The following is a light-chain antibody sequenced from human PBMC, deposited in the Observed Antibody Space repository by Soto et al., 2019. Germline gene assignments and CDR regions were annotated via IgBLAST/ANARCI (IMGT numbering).Light chain of an antibody. Sequence: QSALTQPRSVSGSPGQSVTISCTGTSSDVGIYNYVSWYLHHPGKAPKLIIYDVIKRPSGVPDRFSGSKSGITASLTISGLQADDEADYYCCSYAATSTLVFGGGTKLTVL. CDR3: CSYAATSTLV. CDR2: DVI. V-gene: IGLV2-11*01. J-gene: IGLJ3*02. CDR1: SSDVGIYNY.